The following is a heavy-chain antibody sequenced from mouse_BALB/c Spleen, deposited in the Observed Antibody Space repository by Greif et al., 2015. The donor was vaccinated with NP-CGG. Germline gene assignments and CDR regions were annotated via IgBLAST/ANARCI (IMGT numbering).Heavy chain of an antibody. J-gene: IGHJ3*01. Sequence: QVQLQQSGPGLVAPSQSLSITCTVSGFSFSRYSVHWVRQPPGKGLEWLGVIWGGGSEDYNSALKSSLSISKDNSQSHVFLKMNSRQTDSTDTYCCARKGCNSPFAYWGQGTLVTVSA. V-gene: IGHV2-6-4*01. CDR3: ARKGCNSPFAY. CDR2: IWGGGSE. D-gene: IGHD2-1*01. CDR1: GFSFSRYS.